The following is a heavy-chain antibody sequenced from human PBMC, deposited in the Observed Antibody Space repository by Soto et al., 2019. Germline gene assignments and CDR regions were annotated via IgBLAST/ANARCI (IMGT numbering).Heavy chain of an antibody. D-gene: IGHD3-3*01. CDR1: GGSISSSSYY. V-gene: IGHV4-39*01. CDR2: IYYSGST. J-gene: IGHJ5*02. Sequence: SETLSLTCTVSGGSISSSSYYWGWIRQPPGKGLEWIGSIYYSGSTYYNPSLKSRVTISVDTSKNQFSLKLSSVTAADTAVYYCARGDTYYDSLNWFDPWGQGTLVTVSS. CDR3: ARGDTYYDSLNWFDP.